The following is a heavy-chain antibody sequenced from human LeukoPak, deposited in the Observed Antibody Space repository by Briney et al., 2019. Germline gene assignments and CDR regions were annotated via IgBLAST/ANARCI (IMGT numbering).Heavy chain of an antibody. V-gene: IGHV4-34*01. CDR2: INHSGST. CDR1: GGSFSGYY. Sequence: SETLSHTCAVYGGSFSGYYWSWIRQPPGKGLEWIGEINHSGSTNYNPSLKSRVTLSVDTSKNQFSLKLSSVTAADTAVYYCVRRRFWSGDMVYYYYRDVWGKGTTVTVSS. J-gene: IGHJ6*03. D-gene: IGHD3-3*01. CDR3: VRRRFWSGDMVYYYYRDV.